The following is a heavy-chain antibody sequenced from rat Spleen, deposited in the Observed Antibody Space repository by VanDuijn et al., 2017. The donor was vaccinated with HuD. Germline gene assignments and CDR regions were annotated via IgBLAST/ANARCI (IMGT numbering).Heavy chain of an antibody. CDR2: LSYGDSSGPSGT. J-gene: IGHJ4*01. V-gene: IGHV5-29*01. CDR3: TRGYVMDA. Sequence: EVQLVESDGGLVQPGRSLKLSCAASGFTFSDYGVAWVRQAPTTGLEWVATLSYGDSSGPSGTYYRDSVKGRFTISRDNAKSTLSRQMDSLRSEDTATYYCTRGYVMDAWGQGASVTVSS. CDR1: GFTFSDYG.